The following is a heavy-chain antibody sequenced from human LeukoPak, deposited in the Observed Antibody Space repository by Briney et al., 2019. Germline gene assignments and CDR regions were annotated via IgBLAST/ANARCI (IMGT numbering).Heavy chain of an antibody. V-gene: IGHV3-9*01. Sequence: GGSLRLSCAASGFLFEDYDMHWVRQAPGKGLEWVSGITWDSDNIDYAGSVKGRFTISRDNAKNTLYLQMNSLRAEDTAVYYCASNLFDYWGQGTLVAVSS. CDR1: GFLFEDYD. CDR3: ASNLFDY. CDR2: ITWDSDNI. J-gene: IGHJ4*02.